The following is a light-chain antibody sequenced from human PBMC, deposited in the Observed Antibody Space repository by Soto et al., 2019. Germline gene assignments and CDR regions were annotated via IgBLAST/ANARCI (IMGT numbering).Light chain of an antibody. V-gene: IGLV2-14*01. CDR2: DVS. Sequence: QSALTQPASVSGSPGQSITISCAGISRDVGGYNYVSWYQQHPGKAPKLMIYDVSNRPSGVSNRFSGSKSGNTASLTISGLQAEDEADYYCSSYTSSSTLLYVFGTGTKVTVL. CDR1: SRDVGGYNY. CDR3: SSYTSSSTLLYV. J-gene: IGLJ1*01.